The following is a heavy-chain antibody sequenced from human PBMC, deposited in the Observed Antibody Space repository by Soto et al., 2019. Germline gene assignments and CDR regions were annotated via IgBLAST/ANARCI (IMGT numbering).Heavy chain of an antibody. Sequence: KPSETLSLTCTVSGGSISSSSYYWGWIRQPPGKGLEWIGSIYYSGSTYYNPSLKSRVTISVDTSKNQFSLKLSSVTAADTAVYYCRGWSGYYTDVFDWGQGTLVTVSS. CDR2: IYYSGST. CDR1: GGSISSSSYY. V-gene: IGHV4-39*01. J-gene: IGHJ4*02. CDR3: RGWSGYYTDVFD. D-gene: IGHD3-3*01.